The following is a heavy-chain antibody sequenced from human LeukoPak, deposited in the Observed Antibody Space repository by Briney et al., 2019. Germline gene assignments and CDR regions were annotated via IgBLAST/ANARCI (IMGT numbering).Heavy chain of an antibody. J-gene: IGHJ5*02. CDR1: GGSISSYY. Sequence: SETLSLTCTVSGGSISSYYWSWIRQPPGKGLEWIGYIYYSGSTNYNPSLKSRVTISVDTSKNQFSLKLSSVTAADTAVYYCARRARGWYDPGSGWFDPWGQGTLVTVSS. CDR2: IYYSGST. D-gene: IGHD6-19*01. CDR3: ARRARGWYDPGSGWFDP. V-gene: IGHV4-59*01.